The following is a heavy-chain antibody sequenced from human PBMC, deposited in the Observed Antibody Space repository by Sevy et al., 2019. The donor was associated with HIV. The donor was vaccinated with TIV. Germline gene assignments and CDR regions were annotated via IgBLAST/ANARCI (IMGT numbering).Heavy chain of an antibody. CDR3: TTKSDFWSGYQYFDL. D-gene: IGHD3-3*01. CDR1: GLTFSNAW. CDR2: IKSKTDGWTT. Sequence: GGSLRLSCAASGLTFSNAWMTWVRQAPGKGLEWVGRIKSKTDGWTTDYAAPVKGRFTISRDDSKNTLYLQMNSLKTEDTAVYYCTTKSDFWSGYQYFDLWGHGTLVTVSS. J-gene: IGHJ2*01. V-gene: IGHV3-15*01.